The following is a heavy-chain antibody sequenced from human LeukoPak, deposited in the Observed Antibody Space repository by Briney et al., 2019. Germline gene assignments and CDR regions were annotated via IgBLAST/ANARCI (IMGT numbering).Heavy chain of an antibody. Sequence: SETLPLTCTVSGDSISSTNYYWGWIRQPPGKGLEWIGSIYYSGSTYYNPSLESRVTISVDTSKNQFSLKLSSVTAADTAVYYCATSGWYLLPGVYWGQGTLVTVSS. CDR1: GDSISSTNYY. D-gene: IGHD6-19*01. CDR3: ATSGWYLLPGVY. V-gene: IGHV4-39*01. J-gene: IGHJ4*02. CDR2: IYYSGST.